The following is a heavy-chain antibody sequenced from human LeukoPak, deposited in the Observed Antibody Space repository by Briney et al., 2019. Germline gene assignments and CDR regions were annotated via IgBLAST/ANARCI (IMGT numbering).Heavy chain of an antibody. CDR1: GGSISRYY. D-gene: IGHD1-26*01. V-gene: IGHV4-59*01. CDR3: ARGMEGGVYNYATDV. J-gene: IGHJ6*02. CDR2: IYYSGST. Sequence: SETLSLTRTVSGGSISRYYWSWIRQPPEKGLEWIGYIYYSGSTNNNPSLKSRVTISVDTSKNQISLKLSSVTAADTAVYYCARGMEGGVYNYATDVWGQGTTVTVSS.